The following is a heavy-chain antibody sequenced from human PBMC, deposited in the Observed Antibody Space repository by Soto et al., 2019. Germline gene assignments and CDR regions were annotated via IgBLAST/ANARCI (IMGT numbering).Heavy chain of an antibody. D-gene: IGHD4-17*01. J-gene: IGHJ6*03. CDR2: ISWNSGQL. CDR1: GFNFENYA. V-gene: IGHV3-9*01. Sequence: EVLLVESGGGLVQPDRPLRLSCAASGFNFENYAMHWVRQAPGKGLEWVSGISWNSGQLDYAGSVRGRFTISRDNGKNSLYLEMNSLRPDDTALYFCAKDKSTGEYSYYRYMAVWGRGTTVIVSS. CDR3: AKDKSTGEYSYYRYMAV.